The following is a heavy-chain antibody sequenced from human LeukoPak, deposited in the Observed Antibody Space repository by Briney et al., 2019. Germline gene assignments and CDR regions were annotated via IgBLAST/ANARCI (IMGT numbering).Heavy chain of an antibody. J-gene: IGHJ4*02. CDR3: ARDPAFIAAAGYYFDY. D-gene: IGHD6-13*01. CDR2: ISSSGSTI. CDR1: GFTFSDYY. Sequence: GGSLRLSCAASGFTFSDYYMSWIRQAPGKGLEWVSYISSSGSTIYYADSVKGRFTISRDNAKNSLYLQMNSLRAEDTAVYYCARDPAFIAAAGYYFDYWGQGTLVTVSS. V-gene: IGHV3-11*04.